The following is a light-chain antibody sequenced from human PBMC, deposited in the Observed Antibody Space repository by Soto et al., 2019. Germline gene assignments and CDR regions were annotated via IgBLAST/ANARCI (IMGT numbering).Light chain of an antibody. CDR2: DVS. J-gene: IGLJ2*01. CDR3: YSYAGSYIG. Sequence: QSALTQPRSVSGSPGQSVTISCTGTSSDVGGYNYVSWYQQHPGKAPKLMIYDVSKRPSGVPDRFSGSKSGNTASLTISGLQAEDEADYYCYSYAGSYIGFGGGTQLTVL. V-gene: IGLV2-11*01. CDR1: SSDVGGYNY.